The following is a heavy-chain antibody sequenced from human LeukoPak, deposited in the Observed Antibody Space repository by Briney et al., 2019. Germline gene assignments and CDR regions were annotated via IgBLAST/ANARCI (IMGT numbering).Heavy chain of an antibody. D-gene: IGHD2-8*02. Sequence: SETLSLTCTVSGGSISSYYWSWIRQPPGKGLEWIGYIYYSGSRYYNPSLKSRLTISVDTSKNQISLNLSSVTAIDTAIYHCASSSRTGSYSAWGQGTLVTVSS. CDR1: GGSISSYY. J-gene: IGHJ4*02. CDR2: IYYSGSR. V-gene: IGHV4-59*08. CDR3: ASSSRTGSYSA.